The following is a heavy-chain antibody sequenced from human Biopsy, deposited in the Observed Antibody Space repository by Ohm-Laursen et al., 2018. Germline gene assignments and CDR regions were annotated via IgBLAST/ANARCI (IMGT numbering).Heavy chain of an antibody. J-gene: IGHJ2*01. CDR3: ARRPYGGTRYWYFDL. CDR2: IYYSGTT. Sequence: SQTLSLTCTVSGGSVSSGGFYWSWICQHPGKGLEWIGYIYYSGTTYYNPSLKSLVTISVDTSKNQFSLKLNSVTAEDTAVYYCARRPYGGTRYWYFDLWGRGTLVTVSS. D-gene: IGHD4-23*01. CDR1: GGSVSSGGFY. V-gene: IGHV4-31*01.